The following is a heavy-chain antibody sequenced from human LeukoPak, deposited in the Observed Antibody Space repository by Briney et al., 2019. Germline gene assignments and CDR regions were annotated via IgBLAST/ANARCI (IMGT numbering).Heavy chain of an antibody. J-gene: IGHJ4*02. V-gene: IGHV3-64D*09. Sequence: GGSLRLSCSASGFTFSSYAMHWVRQAPGKGLEYVSAISANGGNTYYADSLKGRFTISRDNSKNTPYLQMSSLRVEDTAVYYCVITSATGPLDYWGQGTLVTVSS. CDR3: VITSATGPLDY. D-gene: IGHD6-6*01. CDR2: ISANGGNT. CDR1: GFTFSSYA.